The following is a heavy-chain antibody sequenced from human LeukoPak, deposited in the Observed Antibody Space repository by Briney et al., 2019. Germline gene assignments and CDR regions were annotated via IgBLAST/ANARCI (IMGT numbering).Heavy chain of an antibody. Sequence: ASVKVSCKASGYTFTSNHIHWVRQAPGQGLEWMGIINPSGGSTSYAQKFQGRVTMTRDTSTSAVYMELSSLRSEDTAVYYCTRVSGRLGGPFDIWGQGTLVTVSS. D-gene: IGHD3-16*01. J-gene: IGHJ3*02. CDR3: TRVSGRLGGPFDI. V-gene: IGHV1-46*01. CDR1: GYTFTSNH. CDR2: INPSGGST.